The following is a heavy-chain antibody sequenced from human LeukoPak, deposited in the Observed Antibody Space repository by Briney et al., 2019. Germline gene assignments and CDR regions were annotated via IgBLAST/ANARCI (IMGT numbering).Heavy chain of an antibody. CDR2: IWYDGSNK. J-gene: IGHJ4*02. CDR1: GFTFSSYG. CDR3: AKHIVVVPAALEYYFDY. V-gene: IGHV3-33*06. Sequence: GGSLRLSCAASGFTFSSYGMHWVRQAPGKGLEWVAVIWYDGSNKYYADSVKGRFTISRDNSKNTLYLQMNSLRAEDTAVYYCAKHIVVVPAALEYYFDYWGQGTLVTVSS. D-gene: IGHD2-2*01.